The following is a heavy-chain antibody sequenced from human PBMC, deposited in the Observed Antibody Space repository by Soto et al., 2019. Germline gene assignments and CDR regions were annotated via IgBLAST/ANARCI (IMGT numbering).Heavy chain of an antibody. Sequence: QLQLQESGSGLVKPSQTLSLTCAVSGGSISRGGYSWSWIRQPPGKGLEWIGYIYHSGSTYYIPSLKNRVTISVDRSKNQFSLKLSSATAADTAVYYCARGPPHSHWGQGTLVTVSS. CDR2: IYHSGST. CDR1: GGSISRGGYS. D-gene: IGHD2-21*01. CDR3: ARGPPHSH. V-gene: IGHV4-30-2*01. J-gene: IGHJ4*02.